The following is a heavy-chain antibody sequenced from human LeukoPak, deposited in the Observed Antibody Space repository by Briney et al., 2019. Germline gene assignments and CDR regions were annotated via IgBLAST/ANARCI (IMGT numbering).Heavy chain of an antibody. V-gene: IGHV4-34*01. CDR1: GGSFSGYY. D-gene: IGHD6-13*01. J-gene: IGHJ4*02. CDR3: AREYSSSSGPFDY. CDR2: INHSGST. Sequence: SETLSLTCAVYGGSFSGYYWSWIRQPPGKGLEWIGEINHSGSTNYNPSLKSRVTLSVDTSKNQFSLKLSSVTAADTAVYYCAREYSSSSGPFDYWGQGTLVTVSS.